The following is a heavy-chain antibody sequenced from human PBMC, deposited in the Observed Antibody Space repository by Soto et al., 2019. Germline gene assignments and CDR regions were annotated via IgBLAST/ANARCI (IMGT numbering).Heavy chain of an antibody. Sequence: GGSLRLSCAASGFTFSSYGMHWVRQAPGKGLEWVAVISYDGSNKYYADSVKGRSTISRDNSKNTLYLQMNSLRAEDTAVYYCAKAIAAAGPWYYYYYGMDVWGQGTTVTVSS. V-gene: IGHV3-30*18. J-gene: IGHJ6*02. CDR3: AKAIAAAGPWYYYYYGMDV. CDR2: ISYDGSNK. CDR1: GFTFSSYG. D-gene: IGHD6-13*01.